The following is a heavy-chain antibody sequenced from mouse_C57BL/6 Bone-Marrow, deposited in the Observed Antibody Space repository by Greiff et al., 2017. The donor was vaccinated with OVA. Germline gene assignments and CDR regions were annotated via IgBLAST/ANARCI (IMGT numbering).Heavy chain of an antibody. V-gene: IGHV5-12*01. CDR3: ARQNYDGSNYYFDY. CDR2: ISNGGGST. J-gene: IGHJ2*01. D-gene: IGHD1-1*01. Sequence: EVMLVESGGGLVQPGGSLKLSCAASGFTFSDYYMYWVRQTPEKRLEWVAYISNGGGSTYYPDTVKGRFTISRDNAKNTLYLQMSRLKSEDTAMYYRARQNYDGSNYYFDYWGQGTTLTVSS. CDR1: GFTFSDYY.